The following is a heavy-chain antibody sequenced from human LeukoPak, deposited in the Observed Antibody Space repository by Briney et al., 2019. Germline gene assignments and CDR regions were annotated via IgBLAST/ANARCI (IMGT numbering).Heavy chain of an antibody. CDR1: GGSISSSSYY. CDR2: IYYSGST. D-gene: IGHD6-19*01. CDR3: AREVAVAGYYYYGMDV. Sequence: PSETLSLTCTVSGGSISSSSYYWGWIRQPPGKGLEWIGSIYYSGSTYYNPSLKSRVTISVDTSKNQFSLKLSSVTAADTAVYYCAREVAVAGYYYYGMDVWGQGTTVTVSS. J-gene: IGHJ6*02. V-gene: IGHV4-39*07.